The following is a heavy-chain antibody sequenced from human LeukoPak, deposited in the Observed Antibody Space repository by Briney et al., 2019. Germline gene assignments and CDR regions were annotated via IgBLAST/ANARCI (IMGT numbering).Heavy chain of an antibody. J-gene: IGHJ4*02. V-gene: IGHV3-21*01. CDR3: ARSHGAQVGFDY. CDR2: ISSSSSYI. Sequence: GGSLRLSCAASGFTFSNAWMSWVRQAPGKGLEWVSSISSSSSYIYYADSVKGRFTISRDNAKNSLYLQMNSLRAEDTAVYYCARSHGAQVGFDYWGQGTLVTVSS. D-gene: IGHD4-17*01. CDR1: GFTFSNAW.